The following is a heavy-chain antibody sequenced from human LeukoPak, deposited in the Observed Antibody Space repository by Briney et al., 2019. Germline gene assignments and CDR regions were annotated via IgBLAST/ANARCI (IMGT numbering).Heavy chain of an antibody. Sequence: PSETLSLTCTVSGGSITSSGYYWGWIRQPPGKGLEWIGALYYSGTTYYNPSLKSRVILSVDTSKNQFSLKLSSVTAADTAVYYCARQHTRGVVVALVDYWGQGTLVTVSS. J-gene: IGHJ4*02. CDR1: GGSITSSGYY. D-gene: IGHD2-15*01. V-gene: IGHV4-39*01. CDR3: ARQHTRGVVVALVDY. CDR2: LYYSGTT.